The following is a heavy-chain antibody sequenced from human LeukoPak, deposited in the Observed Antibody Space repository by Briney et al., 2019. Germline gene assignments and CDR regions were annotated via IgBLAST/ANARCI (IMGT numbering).Heavy chain of an antibody. CDR3: ARGLSRGVDYDSSGYYYQNAGLDY. J-gene: IGHJ4*02. CDR1: GYTFTGYY. D-gene: IGHD3-22*01. Sequence: ASVKVSCKASGYTFTGYYMHWVRQAPGQGLEWMGWINPNSGGTNYAQKFQGRVTMTRDTSISTAYMELSRLRSDDTAVYYCARGLSRGVDYDSSGYYYQNAGLDYWGQGTLVTVSS. CDR2: INPNSGGT. V-gene: IGHV1-2*02.